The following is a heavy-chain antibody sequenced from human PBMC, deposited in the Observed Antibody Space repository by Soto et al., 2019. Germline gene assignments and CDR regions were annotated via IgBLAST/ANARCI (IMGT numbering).Heavy chain of an antibody. V-gene: IGHV3-48*02. CDR3: AARGHYELLTGDYCFDY. Sequence: EVQLVQSGGGLVQPGGSLRLSCVASGFTFNTYSMNWVRQAPGKGLEWLSFINSRSTTIYYADSVKGRLTVSRDNAKSCFYLQMNDLRDEDTAVYYCAARGHYELLTGDYCFDYWGQGSLVTVSS. CDR2: INSRSTTI. J-gene: IGHJ4*02. D-gene: IGHD3-9*01. CDR1: GFTFNTYS.